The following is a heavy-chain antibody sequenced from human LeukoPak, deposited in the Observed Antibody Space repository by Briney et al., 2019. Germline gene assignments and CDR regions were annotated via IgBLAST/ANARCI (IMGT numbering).Heavy chain of an antibody. CDR2: IYYSGST. CDR3: AWTYCGADCSEVERFFDY. J-gene: IGHJ4*02. V-gene: IGHV4-59*08. Sequence: PSETLSLTCTVSGGSISSYYWSWIRHPPGKGLEWIGYIYYSGSTNYNPSLKSRVTISVDTSKNQFSLKLSSVTAADTAVYYCAWTYCGADCSEVERFFDYWGQGTLVTVSS. D-gene: IGHD2-21*02. CDR1: GGSISSYY.